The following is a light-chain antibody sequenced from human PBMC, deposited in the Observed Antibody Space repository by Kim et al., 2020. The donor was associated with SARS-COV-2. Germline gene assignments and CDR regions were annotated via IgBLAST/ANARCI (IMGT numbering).Light chain of an antibody. CDR2: RDS. V-gene: IGLV3-9*01. CDR1: SIGHKD. J-gene: IGLJ2*01. Sequence: SYELTQPFSVAVAMGQTARITCGGNSIGHKDVHWYQQRPGQVPVLVIYRDSIRPSGVPETFSASNTGNTATLPISGAQAGDEADYYCLAWDSSTLLFGGG. CDR3: LAWDSSTLL.